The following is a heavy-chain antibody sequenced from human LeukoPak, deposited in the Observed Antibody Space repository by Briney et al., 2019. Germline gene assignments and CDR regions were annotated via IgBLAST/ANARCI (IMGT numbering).Heavy chain of an antibody. V-gene: IGHV1-18*01. CDR3: ARGSYYGSGRYWFDP. Sequence: GASVKVSCKTSGYTFTTYNVNWVRQAPGQGPEWMGWISAYNGNTNYAQKLQGRVTMTTDTSTSTAHMELRSLRSDDTAVYYCARGSYYGSGRYWFDPWGQGTLVTVSS. J-gene: IGHJ5*02. CDR1: GYTFTTYN. D-gene: IGHD3-10*01. CDR2: ISAYNGNT.